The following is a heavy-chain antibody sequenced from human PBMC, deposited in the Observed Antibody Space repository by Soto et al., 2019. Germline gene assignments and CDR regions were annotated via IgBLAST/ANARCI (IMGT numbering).Heavy chain of an antibody. D-gene: IGHD3-22*01. V-gene: IGHV5-10-1*01. CDR3: SRDDSSGYYHSSMDV. CDR1: GYSFTSYW. Sequence: LKISCKGSGYSFTSYWISWVRQMPGKGLEWMGRIDPSDSYTNYSPSFQGHVTISADKSISTAYLQWSSLKASDTAMYYCSRDDSSGYYHSSMDVWGQGTTVTVSS. J-gene: IGHJ6*02. CDR2: IDPSDSYT.